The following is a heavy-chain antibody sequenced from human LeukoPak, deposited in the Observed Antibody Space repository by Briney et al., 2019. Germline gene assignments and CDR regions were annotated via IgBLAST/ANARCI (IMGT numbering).Heavy chain of an antibody. J-gene: IGHJ4*02. CDR1: GFSFSTYG. CDR3: ARGYSYVFY. Sequence: PGGSLRLSCAASGFSFSTYGMNWVRQAPGKGLEWVSYISSGSRTTYYADSVKGRFTISRDNAKNSLFLQMNSLRAEDTAVYYCARGYSYVFYWGQGTLVSVSS. D-gene: IGHD5-18*01. V-gene: IGHV3-48*04. CDR2: ISSGSRTT.